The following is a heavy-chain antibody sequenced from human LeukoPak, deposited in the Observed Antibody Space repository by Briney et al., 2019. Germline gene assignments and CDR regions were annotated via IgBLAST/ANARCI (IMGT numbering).Heavy chain of an antibody. Sequence: PSETLSLTCTVSGGSITGISYYWNWLRQPPGKELEWIGRIYQTGNADYKPSLKSRVTISVDTTNNQFSLRLSSVTAADTPVYYCARGLDYVDVWGKGITVSVSS. J-gene: IGHJ6*03. CDR2: IYQTGNA. D-gene: IGHD3-9*01. CDR3: ARGLDYVDV. CDR1: GGSITGISYY. V-gene: IGHV4-39*02.